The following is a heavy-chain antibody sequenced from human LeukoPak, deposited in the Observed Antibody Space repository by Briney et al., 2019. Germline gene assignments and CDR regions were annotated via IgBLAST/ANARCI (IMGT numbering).Heavy chain of an antibody. D-gene: IGHD6-6*01. CDR3: ASGRGARRRFDY. Sequence: TSETLSLTCAVSGGSFTGTNWWGWVRQPPGKGLEWIGEIYLTESTNYNPSLKSRVTISVDKSKNHFSLKLSPVIAADTAVYYCASGRGARRRFDYWGQGTLVTVSS. V-gene: IGHV4-4*02. CDR2: IYLTEST. CDR1: GGSFTGTNW. J-gene: IGHJ4*02.